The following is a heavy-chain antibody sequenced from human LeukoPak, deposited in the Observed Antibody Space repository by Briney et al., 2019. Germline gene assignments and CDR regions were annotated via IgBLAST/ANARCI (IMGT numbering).Heavy chain of an antibody. CDR3: AREGGWQPTHYGDTVY. CDR1: GYTFGSYG. V-gene: IGHV1-18*01. Sequence: ASVKVSCKASGYTFGSYGISWVRQAPGQGLEWMGWMSPYNRKTNYAQKLQGRLTMTTDTSTSPAYMELRSLRADDTAVYYCAREGGWQPTHYGDTVYWGQGTLVTVSS. CDR2: MSPYNRKT. J-gene: IGHJ4*02. D-gene: IGHD4-17*01.